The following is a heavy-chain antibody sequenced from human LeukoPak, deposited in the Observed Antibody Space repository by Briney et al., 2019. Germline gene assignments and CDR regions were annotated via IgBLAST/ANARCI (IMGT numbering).Heavy chain of an antibody. V-gene: IGHV3-21*01. CDR3: ASGTVGNYALDY. D-gene: IGHD1-7*01. CDR2: IGTSSNNI. J-gene: IGHJ4*02. Sequence: NTGGSLTLSCAASGLTFSRYNMNWVRQAPGKGLEWVSSIGTSSNNIYYTGSVKGRFTISRDNAKNSLYLQVDSLRVEDTAVYFCASGTVGNYALDYWGQGTLVTVSS. CDR1: GLTFSRYN.